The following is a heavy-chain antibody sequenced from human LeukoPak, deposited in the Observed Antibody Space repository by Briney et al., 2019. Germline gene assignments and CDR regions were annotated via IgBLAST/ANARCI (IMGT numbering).Heavy chain of an antibody. Sequence: PSETLSLTCTVSGGSISSYYWSWIRQPPGKGLEWIGYIYYSGSTNYNPSLRSRVTISVDTSKYQFSLKLSSVTAADTAVYYCARLGDYYDSSGYSTPFDYWGQGTLVTVSS. CDR3: ARLGDYYDSSGYSTPFDY. CDR2: IYYSGST. J-gene: IGHJ4*02. D-gene: IGHD3-22*01. V-gene: IGHV4-59*08. CDR1: GGSISSYY.